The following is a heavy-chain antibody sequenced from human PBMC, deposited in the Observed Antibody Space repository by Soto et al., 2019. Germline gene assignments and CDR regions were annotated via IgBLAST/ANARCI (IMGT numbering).Heavy chain of an antibody. CDR2: FDPEDGEI. J-gene: IGHJ4*02. CDR3: GAGGKRWLQSPFDY. CDR1: GHTLTELS. Sequence: QVQLVQSGAEVKKPGASVKVSCRISGHTLTELSVHWVRQAPGKGLEWMGGFDPEDGEIIHAQKFQGRVTMTEDTSADTANREGSSLTSEDTAGYDCGAGGKRWLQSPFDYCVQGTLVTVSS. D-gene: IGHD5-12*01. V-gene: IGHV1-24*01.